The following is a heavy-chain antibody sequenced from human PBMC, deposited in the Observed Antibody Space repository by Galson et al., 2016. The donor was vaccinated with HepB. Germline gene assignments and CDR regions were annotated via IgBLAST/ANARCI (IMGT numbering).Heavy chain of an antibody. J-gene: IGHJ3*02. Sequence: TLSLTCTVSGGSISSGAYYWSWIRQPAGRGLEWIGRVYSSGSTNYNPSLKTRVTISINTSKNQFSLGLSFVTAAGTAVYYCARVSVLTSMETKSDAFDIWGQGTMVTVSS. D-gene: IGHD2/OR15-2a*01. CDR1: GGSISSGAYY. CDR3: ARVSVLTSMETKSDAFDI. CDR2: VYSSGST. V-gene: IGHV4-61*02.